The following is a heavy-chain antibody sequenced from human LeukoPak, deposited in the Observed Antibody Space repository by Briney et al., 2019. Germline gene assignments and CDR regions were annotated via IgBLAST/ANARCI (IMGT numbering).Heavy chain of an antibody. D-gene: IGHD3-9*01. CDR2: ISWNTFTV. V-gene: IGHV3-9*01. J-gene: IGHJ4*02. CDR1: GFTFDDYV. Sequence: GGSLRLSCAASGFTFDDYVMHWVRRAPGKGLEWVSTISWNTFTVRYADSVKGRFTISRDNAKNSLYLQMNSLRTEDTALYYCAKGLRYFDWADYWGQGTLVTVSS. CDR3: AKGLRYFDWADY.